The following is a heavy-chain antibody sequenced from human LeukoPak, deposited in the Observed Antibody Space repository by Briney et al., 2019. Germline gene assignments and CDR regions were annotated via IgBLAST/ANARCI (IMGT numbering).Heavy chain of an antibody. CDR2: IYYSGST. D-gene: IGHD3-10*01. Sequence: SETLSLTCAVYGGSFSGYFWSWIRQPPGKGLEWIGSIYYSGSTYYNPSLKSRVTISVDTSKNQFSLKLSSVTAADTAVYYCATSPPLLWFGETPHWFDPWGQGTLVTVSS. CDR3: ATSPPLLWFGETPHWFDP. J-gene: IGHJ5*02. CDR1: GGSFSGYF. V-gene: IGHV4-34*01.